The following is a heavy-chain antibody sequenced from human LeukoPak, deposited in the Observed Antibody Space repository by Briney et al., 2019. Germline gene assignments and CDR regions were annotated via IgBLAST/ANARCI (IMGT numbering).Heavy chain of an antibody. J-gene: IGHJ4*02. CDR1: GFTFAAYD. D-gene: IGHD3-3*01. Sequence: GGSLRLSCEVSGFTFAAYDMYWVRQAPGKGLEWVAVVSPDGTDLHCADSWKGRFRISRDNSKNILYLQMNSLRVEDSGIYFCAKKDRPGVSHGSFDYGGQGTLVAVS. CDR3: AKKDRPGVSHGSFDY. V-gene: IGHV3-30*18. CDR2: VSPDGTDL.